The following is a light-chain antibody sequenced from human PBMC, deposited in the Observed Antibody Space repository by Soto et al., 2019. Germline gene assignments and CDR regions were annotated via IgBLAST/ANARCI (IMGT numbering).Light chain of an antibody. Sequence: EIVMTQSPATLSVSPGERATLSCRASQSVSSDFAWYQQKPGQAPRLIIYGASTRATGIPGRFSGSGSGTEFTLTISSLQSEDFAVYYCQQYNNWPRTFGQGTRWIS. J-gene: IGKJ1*01. CDR2: GAS. V-gene: IGKV3-15*01. CDR1: QSVSSD. CDR3: QQYNNWPRT.